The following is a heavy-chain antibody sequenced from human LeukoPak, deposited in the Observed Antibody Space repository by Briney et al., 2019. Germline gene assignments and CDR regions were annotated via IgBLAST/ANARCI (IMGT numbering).Heavy chain of an antibody. CDR2: IFYTGST. J-gene: IGHJ4*02. CDR1: GGSISGYY. Sequence: PSETLSLTCTVSGGSISGYYWYWIRQPAGKGLEWIGRIFYTGSTNYNPSLKSRVTMSVETSKNQVSLKLNSVTAADTAVYYCARDLEMTTNLDYWGQGTLVTVSS. V-gene: IGHV4-4*07. D-gene: IGHD5-24*01. CDR3: ARDLEMTTNLDY.